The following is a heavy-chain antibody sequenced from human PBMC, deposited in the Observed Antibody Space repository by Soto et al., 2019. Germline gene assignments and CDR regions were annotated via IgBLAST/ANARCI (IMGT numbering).Heavy chain of an antibody. CDR2: IKGDGSSL. J-gene: IGHJ6*02. CDR1: GFTFSTYW. Sequence: EVKVVESGGGLVEPGGSLRLSCVASGFTFSTYWMHWVRQVPGKGLAWVSRIKGDGSSLSYADSVKGRFTISRDNVKNTGYLQMGSLRADDTALYYCARGLKNYYGVDVWGQGTTVTVSS. CDR3: ARGLKNYYGVDV. V-gene: IGHV3-74*01.